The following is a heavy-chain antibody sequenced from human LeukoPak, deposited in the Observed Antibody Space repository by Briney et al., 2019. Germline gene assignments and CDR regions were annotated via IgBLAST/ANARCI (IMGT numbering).Heavy chain of an antibody. V-gene: IGHV3-23*01. D-gene: IGHD6-19*01. CDR2: ISGSGGST. CDR3: ARASGIYGSGWYFDY. CDR1: GFTFSSYA. J-gene: IGHJ4*02. Sequence: GSLRLSCAASGFTFSSYAMSWVRQAPGKGLEWVSAISGSGGSTYYADSVKGRFTISRDNSKNTLSLQVNTLRAEDTAVYYCARASGIYGSGWYFDYWGQGTLVTVSS.